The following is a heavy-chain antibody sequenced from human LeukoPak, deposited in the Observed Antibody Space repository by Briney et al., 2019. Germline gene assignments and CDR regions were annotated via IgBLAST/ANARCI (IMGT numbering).Heavy chain of an antibody. CDR2: INHSGST. Sequence: SETLSLTCAVYGGSFSGYYWSWIRQPPGKGLEWIGEINHSGSTNYNPSLKSRVTISVDTSKNQFSLKLSSVTAADTAVYYCARGPNLYYDFWSGYYTGYYYYYMDVWGKGTTVTVSS. CDR1: GGSFSGYY. J-gene: IGHJ6*03. V-gene: IGHV4-34*01. D-gene: IGHD3-3*01. CDR3: ARGPNLYYDFWSGYYTGYYYYYMDV.